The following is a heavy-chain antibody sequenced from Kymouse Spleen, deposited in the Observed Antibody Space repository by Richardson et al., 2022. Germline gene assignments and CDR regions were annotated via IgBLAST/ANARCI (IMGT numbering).Heavy chain of an antibody. D-gene: IGHD3-9*01. J-gene: IGHJ6*02. CDR1: GFTFSSYS. V-gene: IGHV3-21*03. Sequence: EVQLVESGGGLVKPGGSLRLSCAASGFTFSSYSMNWVRQAPGKGLEWVSSISSSSSYIYYADSVKGRFTISRDNAKNSLYLQMNSLRAEDTAVYYCARDYDILTGYYNGFYYYYGMDVWGQGTTVTVSS. CDR3: ARDYDILTGYYNGFYYYYGMDV. CDR2: ISSSSSYI.